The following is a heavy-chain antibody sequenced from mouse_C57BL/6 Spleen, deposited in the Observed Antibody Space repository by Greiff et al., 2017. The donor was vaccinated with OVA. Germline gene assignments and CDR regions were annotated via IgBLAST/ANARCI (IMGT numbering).Heavy chain of an antibody. Sequence: QVQLKESGPELVKPGASVKISCKASGYAFSSSWMNWVKQRPGKGLEWIGRIYPGDGDTNYNGKFKGKATLTADKSSSTAYMQLSSLTSEDSAVYFCARGEYYGSYAMDYWGQGTSVTVSS. CDR2: IYPGDGDT. D-gene: IGHD1-1*01. CDR3: ARGEYYGSYAMDY. V-gene: IGHV1-82*01. CDR1: GYAFSSSW. J-gene: IGHJ4*01.